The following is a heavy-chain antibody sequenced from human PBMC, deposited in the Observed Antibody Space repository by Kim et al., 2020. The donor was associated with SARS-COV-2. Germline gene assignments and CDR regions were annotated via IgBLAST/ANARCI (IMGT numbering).Heavy chain of an antibody. V-gene: IGHV4-39*01. J-gene: IGHJ4*02. CDR2: IYYSGST. Sequence: SETLSLTCTVSGGSISSSSYYWGWIRQPPGKGLEWIGSIYYSGSTYYNPSLKSRVTISVDTSKNQFSLKLSSVTAADTAVYYCARRHLRKWAIDYWGQGTLVTVSS. D-gene: IGHD1-26*01. CDR3: ARRHLRKWAIDY. CDR1: GGSISSSSYY.